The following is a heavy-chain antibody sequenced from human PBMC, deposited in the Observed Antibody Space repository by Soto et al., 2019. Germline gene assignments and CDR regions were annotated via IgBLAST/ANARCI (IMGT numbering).Heavy chain of an antibody. V-gene: IGHV3-48*01. CDR1: GFTFSSYS. CDR3: ARDRYSSSWYANDY. J-gene: IGHJ4*02. CDR2: ISSSSSTI. Sequence: GGSLRLSCAASGFTFSSYSMNWVRQAPGKGLEWVSYISSSSSTIYYADSVKGRFTISRDNAKNSLYLQMNSLRAEDTAVYYCARDRYSSSWYANDYWGQGTLVTVSS. D-gene: IGHD6-13*01.